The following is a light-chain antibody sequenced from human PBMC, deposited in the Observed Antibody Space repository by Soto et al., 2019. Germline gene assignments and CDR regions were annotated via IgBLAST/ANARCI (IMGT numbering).Light chain of an antibody. V-gene: IGKV3-15*01. CDR1: QSVSSN. CDR2: GAS. Sequence: EIVMTQSPATLSVSPGERATLSCRASQSVSSNLAWYQQKPGQAPRLLIYGASTRATGIPARFSGSRSGTDFTPTISSPQSEACAVYYCQQYNNWPPGTFGQGTKVEIK. J-gene: IGKJ1*01. CDR3: QQYNNWPPGT.